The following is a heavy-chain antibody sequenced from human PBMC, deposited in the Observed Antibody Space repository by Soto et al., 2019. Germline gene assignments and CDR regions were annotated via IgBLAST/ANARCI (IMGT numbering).Heavy chain of an antibody. V-gene: IGHV4-30-4*01. CDR1: GGSISSGDYY. J-gene: IGHJ4*02. CDR2: ILYSGTT. CDR3: ARNGALDY. Sequence: QVQLQESGPGLVKPSQTLSLTCTVSGGSISSGDYYWSWIRQPPGKGLEWIGYILYSGTTNYNPSLESRLTISVDTSKNQFSLKLTSVTAADTVVYYCARNGALDYWGRGTLVTVSS. D-gene: IGHD2-8*01.